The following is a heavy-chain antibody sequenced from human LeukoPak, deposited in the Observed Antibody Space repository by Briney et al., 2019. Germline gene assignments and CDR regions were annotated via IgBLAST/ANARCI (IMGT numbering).Heavy chain of an antibody. D-gene: IGHD5-24*01. CDR3: GRDPSARVTIDF. CDR2: VSHDGRNQ. J-gene: IGHJ4*02. V-gene: IGHV3-30*04. CDR1: GITFSNYA. Sequence: GGSLRLSCAASGITFSNYAMHWVRQAPGKGLEWVAIVSHDGRNQYYAESVKGRFTISRDSSKNTVSLQMNSLRAGDSALYYCGRDPSARVTIDFWGQGTLVTVSS.